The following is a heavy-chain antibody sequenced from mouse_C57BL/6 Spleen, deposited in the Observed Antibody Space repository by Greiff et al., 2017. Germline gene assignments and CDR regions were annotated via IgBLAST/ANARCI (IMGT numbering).Heavy chain of an antibody. Sequence: QVQLQQPGAELVMPGASVKLSCKASGYTFTSYWMHWVKQRPGQGLEWIGEIDPSDSYTNYNQKFKGKSTLTVDKSSSTAYMQLSSLPSGDSAVYYCARRDSSGYFYAMDYWGQGTSVTVSS. CDR2: IDPSDSYT. V-gene: IGHV1-69*01. J-gene: IGHJ4*01. CDR3: ARRDSSGYFYAMDY. D-gene: IGHD3-2*02. CDR1: GYTFTSYW.